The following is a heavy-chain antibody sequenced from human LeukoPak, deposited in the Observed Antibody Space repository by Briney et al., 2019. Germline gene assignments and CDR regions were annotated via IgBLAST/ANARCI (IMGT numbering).Heavy chain of an antibody. V-gene: IGHV4-4*02. CDR3: ARAPYCSGGSCYWRFDY. D-gene: IGHD2-15*01. Sequence: SGTLSLTCAVSGGSISSSNWWNWVRQPPGKGLEWTGEVYHSGSSNYNPSLKSRVTISVDKSKNQFSLKLNSVTAADTAVYYCARAPYCSGGSCYWRFDYWGQGTLVTVSS. CDR1: GGSISSSNW. CDR2: VYHSGSS. J-gene: IGHJ4*02.